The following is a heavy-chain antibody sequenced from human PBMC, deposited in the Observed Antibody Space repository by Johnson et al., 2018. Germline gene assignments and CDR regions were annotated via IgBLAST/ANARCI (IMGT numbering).Heavy chain of an antibody. CDR3: ASEGLECSSSSCYRATFDI. V-gene: IGHV3-74*02. CDR1: GFTFSSYW. D-gene: IGHD2-2*02. Sequence: VQLVESGGGLVQPGGSLRLSCAVSGFTFSSYWMHWVRQVPGKGLVWVSRINGDGSSTRYADSVKGRFTITRDNAKNTLHLQRNSLSAEAMAVYYCASEGLECSSSSCYRATFDIWGQVTMVTVSS. J-gene: IGHJ3*02. CDR2: INGDGSST.